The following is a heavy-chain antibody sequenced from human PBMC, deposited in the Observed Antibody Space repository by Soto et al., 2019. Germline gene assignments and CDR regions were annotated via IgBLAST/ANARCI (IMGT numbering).Heavy chain of an antibody. V-gene: IGHV4-38-2*02. Sequence: SLTCTVSNYSISSGYYWGRIRQSPGEGLEWIVSMYHSGTTYYNPSLKSRVTISIDTSKNQFSLKLTSVTSADTAVYFCARVAFGPIDYWGQGTLVTVSS. D-gene: IGHD3-16*01. CDR1: NYSISSGYY. CDR3: ARVAFGPIDY. CDR2: MYHSGTT. J-gene: IGHJ4*02.